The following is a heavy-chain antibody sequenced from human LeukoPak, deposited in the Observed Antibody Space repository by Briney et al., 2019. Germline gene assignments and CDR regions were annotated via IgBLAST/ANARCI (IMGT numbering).Heavy chain of an antibody. D-gene: IGHD3-16*02. J-gene: IGHJ4*02. CDR3: ARGGMITFGGGIRLLDY. CDR2: INHSGSS. CDR1: GGSFSVYY. V-gene: IGHV4-34*01. Sequence: SETLSLTCAVSGGSFSVYYWRWIRQPPGEGLGWSGEINHSGSSNYNTSLKSQVTISVDTSKNQFSMKLSSLTAADTAVYYCARGGMITFGGGIRLLDYWGQGNLVTVSS.